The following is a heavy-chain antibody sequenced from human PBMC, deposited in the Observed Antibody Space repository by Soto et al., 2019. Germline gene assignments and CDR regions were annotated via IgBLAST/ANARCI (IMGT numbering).Heavy chain of an antibody. V-gene: IGHV4-59*01. CDR2: IYYSGST. Sequence: QVQLQESGPGLVKPSETLSLTCTVSGGSISSYYWSWIRQPPGQGLEWIGYIYYSGSTNYNPSLKIRVTISVDTAMNHCSPKLSSVNAADTAVSDCARGFGVANHFDYCGQGTLVTVSS. CDR3: ARGFGVANHFDY. J-gene: IGHJ4*02. D-gene: IGHD3-3*01. CDR1: GGSISSYY.